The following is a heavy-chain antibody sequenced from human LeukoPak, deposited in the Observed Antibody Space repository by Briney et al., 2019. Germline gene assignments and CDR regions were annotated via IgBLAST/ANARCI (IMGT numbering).Heavy chain of an antibody. CDR1: GYTFTGYY. V-gene: IGHV1-2*06. CDR2: INPNSGGT. D-gene: IGHD4-17*01. Sequence: GASVKVSCKASGYTFTGYYMHWVRQAPGQGLEWMGLINPNSGGTNYAQKFQGRVTMTRDTSISTAYMELSRLRSDDTAVYYCARADYGDHWFDPWGQGTLVTVSS. CDR3: ARADYGDHWFDP. J-gene: IGHJ5*02.